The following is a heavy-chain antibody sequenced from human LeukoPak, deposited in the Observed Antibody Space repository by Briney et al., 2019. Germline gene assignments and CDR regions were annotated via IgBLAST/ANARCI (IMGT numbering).Heavy chain of an antibody. V-gene: IGHV3-30*04. CDR1: GFTFSSYV. J-gene: IGHJ4*02. Sequence: GRSLRLSCAASGFTFSSYVMHWVRQAPGKGLEWVAIISYDGSNEYYADSVKGRFTISRDNSKNTLYLQMNSLRAADTAVYYCARGLNDSWTGENYWGQGTLVTVSS. D-gene: IGHD3-3*01. CDR3: ARGLNDSWTGENY. CDR2: ISYDGSNE.